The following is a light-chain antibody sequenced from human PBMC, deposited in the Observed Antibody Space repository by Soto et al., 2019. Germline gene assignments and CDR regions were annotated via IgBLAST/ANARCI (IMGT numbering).Light chain of an antibody. J-gene: IGLJ3*02. CDR2: LNSDGSH. CDR3: QTWGTGIHGNWV. V-gene: IGLV4-69*01. CDR1: SGHTTYA. Sequence: QSVLTQSPSASASLGASVKLTCTLSSGHTTYAIAWHQQQPEKGPRYLMKLNSDGSHSKGDGIPDRFSGSSSGAERYLTISSLRSEDEADYYCQTWGTGIHGNWVFGGGTKLTVL.